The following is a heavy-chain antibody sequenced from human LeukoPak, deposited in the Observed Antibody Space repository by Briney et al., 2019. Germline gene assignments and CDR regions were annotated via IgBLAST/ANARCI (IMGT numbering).Heavy chain of an antibody. Sequence: GGSLRLSCAASGFTFSSYGMHWVRQAPGKGLEWVAFIRYDGSNKYYADSVKGRFTISRDNSKNTLYLQMNSLRAEDTAVYYCAKDWSTGTWVSGAFDIWGQGTMVTVSS. V-gene: IGHV3-30*02. D-gene: IGHD1-1*01. J-gene: IGHJ3*02. CDR2: IRYDGSNK. CDR3: AKDWSTGTWVSGAFDI. CDR1: GFTFSSYG.